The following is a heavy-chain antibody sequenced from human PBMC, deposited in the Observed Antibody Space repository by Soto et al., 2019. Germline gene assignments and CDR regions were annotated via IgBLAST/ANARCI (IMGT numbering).Heavy chain of an antibody. D-gene: IGHD3-16*01. J-gene: IGHJ6*02. Sequence: SETLSLTCTVSGGSVSSGSYYWSWIRQPPGKGLEWIGYIYYSGSTNYNPSLKSRVTISVDTSKNQFSLKLSSVTAADTAMYYCARSGILRYYYGMDVWGQGTTVTVSS. CDR1: GGSVSSGSYY. V-gene: IGHV4-61*01. CDR2: IYYSGST. CDR3: ARSGILRYYYGMDV.